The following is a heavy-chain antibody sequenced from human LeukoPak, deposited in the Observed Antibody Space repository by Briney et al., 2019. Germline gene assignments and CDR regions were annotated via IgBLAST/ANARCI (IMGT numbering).Heavy chain of an antibody. Sequence: GGSLRLSCAASGFTFSSYVMSWVRQAPGKGLEWVSAISGSGGSTYYADSVKGRFTISRDNSKNTLYLQMNSLRAEDTAVYYCAKDLGGDYDSYFDYWGQGTLVTVSS. V-gene: IGHV3-23*01. J-gene: IGHJ4*02. CDR1: GFTFSSYV. CDR2: ISGSGGST. CDR3: AKDLGGDYDSYFDY. D-gene: IGHD4-17*01.